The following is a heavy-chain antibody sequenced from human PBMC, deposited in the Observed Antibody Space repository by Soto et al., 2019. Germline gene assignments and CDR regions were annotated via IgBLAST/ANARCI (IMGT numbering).Heavy chain of an antibody. CDR2: ISWNSGTI. V-gene: IGHV3-9*01. CDR3: GKDSDDYYGSGRIDY. CDR1: GFTFYEYA. D-gene: IGHD3-10*01. Sequence: EVQLVESGGGLVQPGRSLRVSCAASGFTFYEYAMHWVRQAPGKGLEWVSGISWNSGTIHYADSVRGRFTVSRDNARNPLYLQMNSLRDEDTAFYYCGKDSDDYYGSGRIDYWGQGTPVTV. J-gene: IGHJ4*02.